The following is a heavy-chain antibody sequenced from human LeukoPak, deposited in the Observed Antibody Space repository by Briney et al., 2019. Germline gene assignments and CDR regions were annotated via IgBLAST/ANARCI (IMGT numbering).Heavy chain of an antibody. Sequence: ASVKVSCKASGYTFTSYDINWVRQDTGQGLEWMGWMNPNSGNTGYAQKFQGRVTMTRNTSISTAYMELSSLRSEDTAVYYCARSRNYYDSSGFLTLDAFDIWGQGTMVTVSS. CDR2: MNPNSGNT. V-gene: IGHV1-8*01. J-gene: IGHJ3*02. CDR3: ARSRNYYDSSGFLTLDAFDI. D-gene: IGHD3-22*01. CDR1: GYTFTSYD.